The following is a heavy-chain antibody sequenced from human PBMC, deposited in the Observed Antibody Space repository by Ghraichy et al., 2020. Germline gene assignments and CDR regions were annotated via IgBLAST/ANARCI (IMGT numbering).Heavy chain of an antibody. CDR3: ARDKLELRAKTSNNWFDP. D-gene: IGHD1-7*01. CDR2: ISAYNGNT. J-gene: IGHJ5*02. CDR1: GYTFTSYG. Sequence: ASVKVSCKASGYTFTSYGISWVRQAPGQGLEWMGWISAYNGNTNYAQKLQGRVTMTTDTSTSTAYMELRSLRSDDTAVYYCARDKLELRAKTSNNWFDPWGQGTLVTVSS. V-gene: IGHV1-18*04.